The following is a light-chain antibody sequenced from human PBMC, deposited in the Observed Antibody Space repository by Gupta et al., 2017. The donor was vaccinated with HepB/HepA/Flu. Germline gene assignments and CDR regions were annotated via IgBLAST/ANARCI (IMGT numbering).Light chain of an antibody. J-gene: IGLJ2*01. CDR2: DVS. V-gene: IGLV2-14*03. CDR3: CSYTSSNTLA. Sequence: QSALTQPASVSGSPGQSITISCTGTSSDVGRYNYVSWYQQHPGKAPQLMIYDVSSRPSGVSNRFSGSKSGNTASLTISGLQAEDEADYYCCSYTSSNTLAFGGGTKLTVL. CDR1: SSDVGRYNY.